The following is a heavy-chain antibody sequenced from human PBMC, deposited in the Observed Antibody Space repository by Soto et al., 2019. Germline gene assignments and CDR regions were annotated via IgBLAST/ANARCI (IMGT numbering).Heavy chain of an antibody. D-gene: IGHD2-8*01. CDR3: ARRVMVYPRKWFDP. Sequence: QLQLQESGPGLVKPSETLSLTCTVSGGSISSSSYYWGWIRQPPGKGLEWIGSIYYSGSTYYNPSLKSRVTISVDTSKNQFSLKLSSVTAADTAVYYCARRVMVYPRKWFDPWGQGTLVTVSS. J-gene: IGHJ5*02. CDR1: GGSISSSSYY. V-gene: IGHV4-39*01. CDR2: IYYSGST.